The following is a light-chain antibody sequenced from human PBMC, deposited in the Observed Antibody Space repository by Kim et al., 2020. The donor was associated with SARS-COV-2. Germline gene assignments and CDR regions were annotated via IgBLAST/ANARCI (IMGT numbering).Light chain of an antibody. V-gene: IGKV1-27*01. Sequence: DIQMTQCPSSLSASVGDRVTIACRASQDIRNYLAWYQQKPGTVPKLLIYAAATLQSGVPSRFSGSGSGTDFTLTISSLQPEDVATYYCQKYNSAPFAFSPGTKVDIK. J-gene: IGKJ3*01. CDR2: AAA. CDR1: QDIRNY. CDR3: QKYNSAPFA.